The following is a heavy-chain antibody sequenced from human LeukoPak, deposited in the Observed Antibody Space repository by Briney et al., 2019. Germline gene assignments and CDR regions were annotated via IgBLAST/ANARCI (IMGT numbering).Heavy chain of an antibody. V-gene: IGHV3-30*04. J-gene: IGHJ4*02. Sequence: QTGGSLKLSCAASGFTFSSYAMHWVRQAPGKGLEWVAVISYDGSNKYYADSVKGRFTISRDNSKNTLYLQMNSLRAEDTAVYYCARDRTLAVAGLLYYWGQGTLVTVSS. CDR2: ISYDGSNK. D-gene: IGHD6-19*01. CDR3: ARDRTLAVAGLLYY. CDR1: GFTFSSYA.